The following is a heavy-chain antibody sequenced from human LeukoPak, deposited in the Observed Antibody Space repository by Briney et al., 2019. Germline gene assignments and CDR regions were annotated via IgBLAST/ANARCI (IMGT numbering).Heavy chain of an antibody. CDR1: GFTISSSA. V-gene: IGHV3-23*01. J-gene: IGHJ5*02. CDR2: ITRTGSNK. D-gene: IGHD1-26*01. CDR3: AKDMGGRLGP. Sequence: LSGGSLRLSCAATGFTISSSATTWVRQAPGKGLDWVSTITRTGSNKFYADSVKGRFTISRDNSNNTLYLQMNSLKVEDTAIYFCAKDMGGRLGPWGQGTLVTVSS.